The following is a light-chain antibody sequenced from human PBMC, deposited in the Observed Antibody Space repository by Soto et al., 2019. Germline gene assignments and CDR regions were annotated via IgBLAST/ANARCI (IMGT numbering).Light chain of an antibody. CDR2: GSS. Sequence: EIVMTQSPATLSVSPGERAALSCRASQRVSINVAWYQQKSGHAPRLLMYGSSTRATGIPARFSGSGSGTEFTLTISSLQSEDFAVYYCQQYNDWPPVITFGQGTRLEIK. J-gene: IGKJ5*01. V-gene: IGKV3-15*01. CDR3: QQYNDWPPVIT. CDR1: QRVSIN.